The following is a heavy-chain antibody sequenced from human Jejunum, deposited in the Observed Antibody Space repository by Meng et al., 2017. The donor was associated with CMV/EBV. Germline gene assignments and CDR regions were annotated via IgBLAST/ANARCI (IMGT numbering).Heavy chain of an antibody. D-gene: IGHD3-10*01. V-gene: IGHV4-31*02. CDR3: ARGVDYYGSGTFFDY. Sequence: IPPHPGKGLEWIGYIYYSGSTYYNPSLRSRVTISVDTSKNQFSLIVSSLTAADTAVYYCARGVDYYGSGTFFDYWGQGTLVTVSS. J-gene: IGHJ4*02. CDR2: IYYSGST.